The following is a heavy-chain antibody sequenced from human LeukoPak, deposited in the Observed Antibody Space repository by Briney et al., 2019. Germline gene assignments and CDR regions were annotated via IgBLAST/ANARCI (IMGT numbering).Heavy chain of an antibody. Sequence: SETLSLTCTVSGGSMSSHYWSWIRQPPGKGLEWIGYIYYSGTTNYNPSLKSRVTISVDTSKNQFSLKLSSVTAADTAVYYCARRAPYSYEWSTLDYWGQGTLVTVSS. J-gene: IGHJ4*02. CDR2: IYYSGTT. CDR3: ARRAPYSYEWSTLDY. CDR1: GGSMSSHY. V-gene: IGHV4-59*08. D-gene: IGHD5-18*01.